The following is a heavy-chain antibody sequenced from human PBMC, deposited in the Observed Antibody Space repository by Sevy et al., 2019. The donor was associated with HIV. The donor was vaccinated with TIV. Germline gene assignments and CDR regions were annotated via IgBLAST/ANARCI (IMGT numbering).Heavy chain of an antibody. CDR3: AREGCTKRNDD. V-gene: IGHV3-23*01. CDR2: LSFGGGEI. J-gene: IGHJ4*01. CDR1: GFTFSKYS. Sequence: GGSLRLSCAASGFTFSKYSMSWVRQPPGKGLEWVSPLSFGGGEINYADSVKGRFTISRDNSKSSVDLQMNNLRPEDTAVYSSAREGCTKRNDDWGQGTLVTVSS. D-gene: IGHD2-8*01.